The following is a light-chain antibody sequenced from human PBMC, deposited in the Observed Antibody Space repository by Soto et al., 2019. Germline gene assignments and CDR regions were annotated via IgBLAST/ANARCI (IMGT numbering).Light chain of an antibody. V-gene: IGKV3-20*01. CDR3: QQYGTSPPYT. Sequence: EIVLTQPPATLSLSPGERATLSSRASQSVSSSNLAWNQQKTGQAPRLLIYGTSSRATGIPDRFSGSGSGTDFTLTISRLEPEDFAVYYCQQYGTSPPYTFGQGTKLEIK. CDR2: GTS. CDR1: QSVSSSN. J-gene: IGKJ2*01.